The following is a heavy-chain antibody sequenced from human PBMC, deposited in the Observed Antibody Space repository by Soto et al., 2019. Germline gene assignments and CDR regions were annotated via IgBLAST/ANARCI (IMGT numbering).Heavy chain of an antibody. CDR1: GGSIIGTNYY. D-gene: IGHD1-1*01. J-gene: IGHJ4*02. CDR2: IYHSGST. V-gene: IGHV4-39*01. CDR3: ARWNDGTHDY. Sequence: SETLSLTCTVSGGSIIGTNYYWAWIRQPPGRGLEWIGSIYHSGSTYYSPSLKSRVTISIDTSKSQFSLKLTSVTAPDTALYYCARWNDGTHDYWGQRTPVT.